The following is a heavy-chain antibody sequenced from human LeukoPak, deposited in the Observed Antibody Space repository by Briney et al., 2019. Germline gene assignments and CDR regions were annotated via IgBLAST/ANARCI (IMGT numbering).Heavy chain of an antibody. D-gene: IGHD2-15*01. Sequence: SETLSLTCTVSGGSISRYYWNWIRQPPGKGLEWIGYIYYSGTTNYNPSLKSRVSMSVDTSKNQFSLKLSSVTAADTAVYYCARGYCSGGSCYSYYYYNYMDVWGKGTTVTVSS. J-gene: IGHJ6*03. V-gene: IGHV4-59*12. CDR3: ARGYCSGGSCYSYYYYNYMDV. CDR1: GGSISRYY. CDR2: IYYSGTT.